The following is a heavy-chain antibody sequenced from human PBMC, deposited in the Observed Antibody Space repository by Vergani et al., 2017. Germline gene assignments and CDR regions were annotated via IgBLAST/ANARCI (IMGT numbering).Heavy chain of an antibody. D-gene: IGHD6-19*01. CDR1: GFTFSSYS. J-gene: IGHJ4*02. Sequence: DVQLVESGGDLVQPGGSLRLSCAASGFTFSSYSMNWVRQAPGKGREWISYISTTSDTIYYADSVRGRFTISRDNAKNSLYLEMNSLRVEDTAVYFCARSLVAGKGGYWGQGTRVAVSS. CDR2: ISTTSDTI. CDR3: ARSLVAGKGGY. V-gene: IGHV3-48*01.